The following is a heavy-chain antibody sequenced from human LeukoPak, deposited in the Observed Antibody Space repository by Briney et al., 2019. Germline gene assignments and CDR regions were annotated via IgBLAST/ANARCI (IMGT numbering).Heavy chain of an antibody. CDR1: GGTFSTYA. CDR3: AARSTDVPAAMRGYYYGMDV. CDR2: IIPIFGTA. Sequence: GASVKLSCKASGGTFSTYAISWVRQAPGQRLEWMGGIIPIFGTANYAQKLQGRVTITADKSTSTAYVELSSLRSEDTAVYYCAARSTDVPAAMRGYYYGMDVWGKGTTVTVSS. J-gene: IGHJ6*04. V-gene: IGHV1-69*06. D-gene: IGHD2-2*01.